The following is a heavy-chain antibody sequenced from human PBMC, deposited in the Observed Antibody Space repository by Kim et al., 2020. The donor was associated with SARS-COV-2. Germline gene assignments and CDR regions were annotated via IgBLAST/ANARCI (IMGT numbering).Heavy chain of an antibody. CDR1: GFTFSSYG. CDR2: ISYDGSNK. Sequence: GGSLRLSCAASGFTFSSYGMHWVRQAPGKGLEWVAVISYDGSNKYYADSVKGRFTISRDNSKNTLYLQMNSLRAEDTAVYYCAKVRRRGRIAAAGTLSYWGQGTLVTVSS. CDR3: AKVRRRGRIAAAGTLSY. D-gene: IGHD6-13*01. J-gene: IGHJ4*02. V-gene: IGHV3-30*18.